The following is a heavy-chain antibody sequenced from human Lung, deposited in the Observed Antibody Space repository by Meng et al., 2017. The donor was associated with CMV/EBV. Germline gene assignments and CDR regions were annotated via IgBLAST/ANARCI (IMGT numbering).Heavy chain of an antibody. CDR1: GFTFTTYA. Sequence: GESLKISCAASGFTFTTYAMHWVRQAPGKGLEWVAVISYDGSNKYYADSVKGRFTISRDNSKNTLYLQMNSLRTVDTAVYSCARGEQLWLHLDVWGKGTTVTVSS. CDR2: ISYDGSNK. CDR3: ARGEQLWLHLDV. D-gene: IGHD5-18*01. V-gene: IGHV3-30*04. J-gene: IGHJ6*04.